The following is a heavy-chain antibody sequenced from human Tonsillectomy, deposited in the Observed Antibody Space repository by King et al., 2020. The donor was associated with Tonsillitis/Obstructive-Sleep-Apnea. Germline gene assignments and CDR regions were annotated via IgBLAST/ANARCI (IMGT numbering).Heavy chain of an antibody. Sequence: VQLVESGGGLVQPGGSLRLSCAASGFTFSTYWMSWVRQAPGKGLEWVANIQQDGSEKYYVDSLKGRFTISRDNAKNSLYLQMNSLRAEDTAVYYCARDRAVYDFWSGYFFGGSDYWGQGTLVTVSS. J-gene: IGHJ4*02. D-gene: IGHD3-3*01. CDR1: GFTFSTYW. CDR3: ARDRAVYDFWSGYFFGGSDY. V-gene: IGHV3-7*03. CDR2: IQQDGSEK.